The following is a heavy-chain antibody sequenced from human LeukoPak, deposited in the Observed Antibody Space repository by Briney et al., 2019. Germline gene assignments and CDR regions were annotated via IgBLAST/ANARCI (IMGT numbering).Heavy chain of an antibody. J-gene: IGHJ4*02. CDR1: GFIFSTYA. Sequence: GGSLRLSCAASGFIFSTYAMHWVRQAPGKGLEGVAVISNDGGNEYYADSVQGRFTISRDNTKNSLYLQMNSLRAEDTAVYYCAREGRDGYKPDFWGQGTLVTVSS. V-gene: IGHV3-30*04. CDR2: ISNDGGNE. CDR3: AREGRDGYKPDF. D-gene: IGHD5-24*01.